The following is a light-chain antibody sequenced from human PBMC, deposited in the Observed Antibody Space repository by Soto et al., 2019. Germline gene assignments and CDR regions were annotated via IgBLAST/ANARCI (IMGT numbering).Light chain of an antibody. CDR3: AAWDDSLSGSDV. J-gene: IGLJ1*01. V-gene: IGLV1-47*01. CDR1: SSNIGNNY. Sequence: QSVLTQPPSASGTPGQRVTVSCSGSSSNIGNNYVFWYQHLPGTAPKLLIYRNDQRPSGVSARFSGSKSGTSASLAIRGLRSEDEADYYCAAWDDSLSGSDVFGPGTKLTVL. CDR2: RND.